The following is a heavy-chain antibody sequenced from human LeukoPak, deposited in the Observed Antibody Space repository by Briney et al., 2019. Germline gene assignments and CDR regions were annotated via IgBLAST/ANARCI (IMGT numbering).Heavy chain of an antibody. CDR2: AYYSGNT. D-gene: IGHD3-22*01. Sequence: SETLSLTCTVSGGSISSSSYYWGWIRQPPGKGLEWIGDAYYSGNTNYNPSLKSRVTISVDTSKNQFSLKLSSVTAADTAVYYCARGYDRDAPFDYWGQGTLVTVSS. V-gene: IGHV4-61*05. J-gene: IGHJ4*02. CDR3: ARGYDRDAPFDY. CDR1: GGSISSSSYY.